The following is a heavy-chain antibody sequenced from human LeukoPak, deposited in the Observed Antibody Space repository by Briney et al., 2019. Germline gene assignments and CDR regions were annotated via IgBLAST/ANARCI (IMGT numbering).Heavy chain of an antibody. V-gene: IGHV3-66*01. CDR1: GFIVSNNY. Sequence: GGSLRLSCAASGFIVSNNYMSWVRQAPGKGLEWVSLIYNDGRTHYPDSVKGRFTISRDNSRNTLYLQMNSLRGDDTAVYFCARESWGHCSHDSCPFQHWGQGTLVTVSS. J-gene: IGHJ1*01. CDR2: IYNDGRT. CDR3: ARESWGHCSHDSCPFQH. D-gene: IGHD2-15*01.